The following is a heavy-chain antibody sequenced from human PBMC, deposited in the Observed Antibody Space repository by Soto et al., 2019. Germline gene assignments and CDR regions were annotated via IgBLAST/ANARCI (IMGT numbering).Heavy chain of an antibody. CDR1: GFTFSSYL. J-gene: IGHJ4*02. Sequence: GGSLRLSCAASGFTFSSYLMHWVRQAPGKGLVWVAHINTDGSSIAYADSVKGRFTISRDNAKNTLYLQMNSLSAEDTAVYSCVRAPFDYWGQGTLVTSPQ. CDR3: VRAPFDY. V-gene: IGHV3-74*01. CDR2: INTDGSSI.